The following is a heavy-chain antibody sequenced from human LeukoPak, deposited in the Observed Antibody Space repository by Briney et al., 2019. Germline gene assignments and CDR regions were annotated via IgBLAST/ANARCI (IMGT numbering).Heavy chain of an antibody. Sequence: GGSLRLSCAASGFTFSSYSMNWVRQAPGKGLEWVSSISSSSSYIYYADSVKGRFTISRDDAKNSLYLQMNSLRAEDTAVYYCARDTYCSSTSCYTGYYYYGMDVWGQGTTVTVSS. V-gene: IGHV3-21*01. CDR1: GFTFSSYS. J-gene: IGHJ6*02. D-gene: IGHD2-2*02. CDR2: ISSSSSYI. CDR3: ARDTYCSSTSCYTGYYYYGMDV.